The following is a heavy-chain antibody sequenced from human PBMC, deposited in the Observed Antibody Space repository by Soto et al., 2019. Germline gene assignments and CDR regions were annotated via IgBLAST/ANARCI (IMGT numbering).Heavy chain of an antibody. D-gene: IGHD6-13*01. V-gene: IGHV2-5*01. CDR2: IYWNDDK. J-gene: IGHJ4*02. Sequence: QITLKESGPTLVKPTQTLTLTCSFSGFSLSTSGVGVGWIRQPPGKALEWLALIYWNDDKRYSPSLKSRLTITKDPSKNQVVLTMTNMDPVDTATYYWAHSVRSSWFGAGVYWGQGTLVTVSS. CDR3: AHSVRSSWFGAGVY. CDR1: GFSLSTSGVG.